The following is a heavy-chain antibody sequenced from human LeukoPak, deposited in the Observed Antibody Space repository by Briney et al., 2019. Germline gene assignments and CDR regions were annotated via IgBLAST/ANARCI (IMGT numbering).Heavy chain of an antibody. D-gene: IGHD3-22*01. CDR3: GRVDWMIGVFDI. CDR1: GFTFSTYS. CDR2: ITSSSSTI. J-gene: IGHJ3*02. Sequence: GGSLRLSCAASGFTFSTYSMNWVRQAPGKGLEWVSYITSSSSTIYYADSVRGRFTISRDNAKNSLYLQMNSLRDEDTAVYYCGRVDWMIGVFDIWAQGTMVTVSS. V-gene: IGHV3-48*02.